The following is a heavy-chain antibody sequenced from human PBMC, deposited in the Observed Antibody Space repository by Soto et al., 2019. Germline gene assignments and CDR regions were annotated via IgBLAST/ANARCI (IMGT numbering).Heavy chain of an antibody. CDR1: GFTFSNYA. Sequence: EVQLLESGGGLVQPGGSRRLSCAASGFTFSNYAMSWVRQAPGKGLEWVSAISGSGGSTYYADSVKGRFTISRDNSKNTLFLQMNSLRAEDTAVYYCAKDRYCSGGSCYSEWAFDIWGQGTMVTVSS. V-gene: IGHV3-23*01. CDR2: ISGSGGST. D-gene: IGHD2-15*01. CDR3: AKDRYCSGGSCYSEWAFDI. J-gene: IGHJ3*02.